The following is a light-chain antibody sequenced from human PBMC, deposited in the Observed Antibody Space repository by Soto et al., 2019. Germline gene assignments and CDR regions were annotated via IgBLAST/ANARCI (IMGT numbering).Light chain of an antibody. CDR2: SND. CDR3: AVWHDSLNGPV. Sequence: QAVVTQPPSVSGTPGQRVTISCSGSSSNIGRNAVSWYRHLPGTAPTLLIHSNDQRPSGVPDRFSGSKSGTSASLAISGLQSEDEADYYCAVWHDSLNGPVLGGGTKVTVL. J-gene: IGLJ2*01. V-gene: IGLV1-44*01. CDR1: SSNIGRNA.